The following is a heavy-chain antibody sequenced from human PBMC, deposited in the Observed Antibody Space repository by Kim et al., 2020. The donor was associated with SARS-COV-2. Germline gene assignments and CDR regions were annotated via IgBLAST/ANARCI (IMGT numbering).Heavy chain of an antibody. V-gene: IGHV3-48*02. CDR1: GFSISNYN. CDR3: ARGNYGNFDY. Sequence: GGSLRLSCSASGFSISNYNMNWVRQAPGKGLEWISLISDSGSDTSFVDSVKGRFTISRDNAKNSVYLQMTSLSDEDTAVYYCARGNYGNFDYWGQGALVT. D-gene: IGHD3-16*01. J-gene: IGHJ4*02. CDR2: ISDSGSDT.